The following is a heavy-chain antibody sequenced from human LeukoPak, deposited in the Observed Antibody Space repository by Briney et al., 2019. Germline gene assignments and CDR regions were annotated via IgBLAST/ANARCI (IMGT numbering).Heavy chain of an antibody. Sequence: WGSLRLSCAASGFTFSTYAMHWVRQAPGKGLEYVSAITSNGGRTYYANSAQGRFTISRDNSKNTLYLQMGSLRAEDVAAFYCAGVRDSGSNGTLDGWDEATLVTASS. CDR2: ITSNGGRT. CDR1: GFTFSTYA. J-gene: IGHJ4*02. V-gene: IGHV3-64*01. CDR3: AGVRDSGSNGTLDG. D-gene: IGHD1-26*01.